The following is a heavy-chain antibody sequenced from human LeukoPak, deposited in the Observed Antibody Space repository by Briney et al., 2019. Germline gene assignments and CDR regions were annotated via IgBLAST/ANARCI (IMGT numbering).Heavy chain of an antibody. Sequence: PGGSLRLSCAASGFTFSSYAMAWVRQAPGKGLEWVSGLSGSGDSTYYAGSVRGRFTISRDNSKNTLHLQMNSLRAEDTAVYYCAKGRGSGSSWNFDYWGQGTLVTVSS. D-gene: IGHD6-13*01. CDR3: AKGRGSGSSWNFDY. CDR2: LSGSGDST. J-gene: IGHJ4*02. V-gene: IGHV3-23*01. CDR1: GFTFSSYA.